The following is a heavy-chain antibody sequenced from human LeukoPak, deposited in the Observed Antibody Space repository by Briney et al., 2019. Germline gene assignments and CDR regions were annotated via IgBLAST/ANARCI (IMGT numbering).Heavy chain of an antibody. CDR3: ARDEGLVAGTWHAYDI. CDR1: GFTFSAYA. D-gene: IGHD6-19*01. V-gene: IGHV3-23*01. CDR2: VNSGDEA. J-gene: IGHJ3*02. Sequence: GGSLRLSCAASGFTFSAYALVWVRQAPGKGLEWVALVNSGDEAFYTDSVKGRFTFSRDNSKSTVYLQMNSLRAEDTAIYYCARDEGLVAGTWHAYDIWGQGTMVTVSS.